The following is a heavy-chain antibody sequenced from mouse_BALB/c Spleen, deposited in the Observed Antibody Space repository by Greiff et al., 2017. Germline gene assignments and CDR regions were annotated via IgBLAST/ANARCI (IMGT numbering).Heavy chain of an antibody. CDR2: IDPANGNT. CDR1: GFNIKDTY. D-gene: IGHD1-1*01. Sequence: VQLQQSGAELVKPGASVKLSCTASGFNIKDTYMHWVKQRPEQGLEWIGRIDPANGNTKYDPKFQGKATITADTSSNTAYLQLSSLTSEDTAVYYCARDYYGSPLYAMDYWGQGTSVTVSS. V-gene: IGHV14-3*02. CDR3: ARDYYGSPLYAMDY. J-gene: IGHJ4*01.